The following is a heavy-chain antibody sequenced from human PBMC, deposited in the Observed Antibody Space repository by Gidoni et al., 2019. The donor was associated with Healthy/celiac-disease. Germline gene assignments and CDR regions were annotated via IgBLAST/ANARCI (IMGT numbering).Heavy chain of an antibody. CDR1: VDSVSTNSAA. Sequence: VQLQQSGPGLVNPSPTLSLTCPISVDSVSTNSAAWNWIRQSPSRGLEWLGRTYYRSKWYNDYAVSVKSRITINPDTSKNQFSRQLNSVTPEDTAVYYCARDPGTAMPYFDYWGQGTLVTVSS. V-gene: IGHV6-1*01. D-gene: IGHD5-18*01. CDR2: TYYRSKWYN. CDR3: ARDPGTAMPYFDY. J-gene: IGHJ4*02.